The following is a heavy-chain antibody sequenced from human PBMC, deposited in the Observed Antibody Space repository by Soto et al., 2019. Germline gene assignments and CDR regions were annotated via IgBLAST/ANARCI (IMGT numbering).Heavy chain of an antibody. Sequence: QVQLQESGPGLVKPSETLSLTCTVSGGSISSYYWSWIRQPPGKGLEWIGYIYYSGSTNYNPSLKSRVTLSVDTSKNQFSLKLSSVTAADTAVYYCARRNPDFWSGYYPLYFDYWGQGTLVTVSS. D-gene: IGHD3-3*01. V-gene: IGHV4-59*01. CDR3: ARRNPDFWSGYYPLYFDY. CDR2: IYYSGST. CDR1: GGSISSYY. J-gene: IGHJ4*02.